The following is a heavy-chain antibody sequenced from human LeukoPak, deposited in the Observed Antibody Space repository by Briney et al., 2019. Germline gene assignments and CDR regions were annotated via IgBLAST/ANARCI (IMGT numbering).Heavy chain of an antibody. CDR3: AREQFIHAFDI. D-gene: IGHD5-24*01. CDR2: IYSTTTYI. V-gene: IGHV3-21*01. J-gene: IGHJ3*02. CDR1: GFTFSSFS. Sequence: GGSLRLSCAASGFTFSSFSMNWVRQAPGKGLEWVSSIYSTTTYIYYAHSVKGRFTISRDNAENSLYLQINSLRAEDTAVYYCAREQFIHAFDIWGQGTMVTVSS.